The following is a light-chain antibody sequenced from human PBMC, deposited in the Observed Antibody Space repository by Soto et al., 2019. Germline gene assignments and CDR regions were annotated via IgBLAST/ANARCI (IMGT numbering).Light chain of an antibody. CDR1: QSISSY. J-gene: IGKJ2*01. Sequence: DIQMTQSPSPLSASVGDRVTITCQASQSISSYLNWYQQKPGKAPKLLIYAASSLQSGVPSRFSGSGSGTDFTLTISSLQPEDFATYYCQQSYSTPYTFGQGTKVDIK. CDR2: AAS. CDR3: QQSYSTPYT. V-gene: IGKV1-39*01.